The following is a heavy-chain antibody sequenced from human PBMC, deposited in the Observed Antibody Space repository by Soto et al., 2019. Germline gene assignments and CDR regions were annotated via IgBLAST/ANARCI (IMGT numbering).Heavy chain of an antibody. V-gene: IGHV1-58*02. CDR1: GFTFTSST. CDR2: IVVGSGNT. CDR3: AAGKYDFWSGYDY. D-gene: IGHD3-3*01. Sequence: QMQLVQSGPEVKKPGTSVKVSCKASGFTFTSSTMQWVRQARGQRLEWVGWIVVGSGNTNYAQKFQGRVTITGDMSTSTAYMELSSLRSEDTAVYYCAAGKYDFWSGYDYWGQGTQVTVSS. J-gene: IGHJ4*02.